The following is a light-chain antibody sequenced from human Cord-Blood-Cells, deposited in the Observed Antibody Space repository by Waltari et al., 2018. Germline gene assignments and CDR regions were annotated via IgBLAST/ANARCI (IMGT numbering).Light chain of an antibody. J-gene: IGKJ2*02. CDR1: QSVLYSSNNKNY. CDR2: WAS. Sequence: DIVMTQSPDSLAVSLGERATIPCKSSQSVLYSSNNKNYLAWYQQKPGQPPKLLIYWASTRESGVPDRFSGSGSGTDFTLTISSLQAEDVAVYYCQQYYSTPRTFGQGTKLEIK. V-gene: IGKV4-1*01. CDR3: QQYYSTPRT.